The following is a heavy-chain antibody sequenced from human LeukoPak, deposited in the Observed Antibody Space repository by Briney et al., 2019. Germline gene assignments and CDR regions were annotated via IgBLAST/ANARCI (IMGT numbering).Heavy chain of an antibody. Sequence: GGSLRLSCAASGFTVSSNYMSWVRQAPGKGLEWVSVIYSGGSTYYADSVKGRFTISRDNSKNTLYLQMNSLRAEDTAVYYCASQETYPYGDYGYYYYGMDVWGQGTTVTVSS. D-gene: IGHD4-17*01. CDR3: ASQETYPYGDYGYYYYGMDV. J-gene: IGHJ6*02. CDR1: GFTVSSNY. V-gene: IGHV3-53*01. CDR2: IYSGGST.